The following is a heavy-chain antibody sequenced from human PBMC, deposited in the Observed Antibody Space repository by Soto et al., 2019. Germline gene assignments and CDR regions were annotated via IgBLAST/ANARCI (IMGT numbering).Heavy chain of an antibody. CDR3: AKEGGGQIGYYYGMDV. V-gene: IGHV3-23*01. CDR2: ISGSGGST. Sequence: GGSLRLSCAASGFTFSSYAMSWVRQAPGKGLEWVSAISGSGGSTYYADSVKGRFTISRDNSKNTLYLQMNSLRAEDTAVYYCAKEGGGQIGYYYGMDVWGQGTTVTVSS. CDR1: GFTFSSYA. J-gene: IGHJ6*02.